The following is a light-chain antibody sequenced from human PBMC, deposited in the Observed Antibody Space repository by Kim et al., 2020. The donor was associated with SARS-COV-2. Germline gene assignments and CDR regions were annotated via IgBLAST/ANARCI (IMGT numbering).Light chain of an antibody. CDR1: QSLLYSDGCTY. CDR3: MQVLQIPRT. Sequence: DIVMTQSPLSLPVTPGEPASISCRSSQSLLYSDGCTYLDWYLQKPGQSPQLLIYLGSNRASGVPDRFSGSGSGTDFTLKISRVAAEDVGVYYCMQVLQIPRTFGQGTKLEI. V-gene: IGKV2-28*01. J-gene: IGKJ2*01. CDR2: LGS.